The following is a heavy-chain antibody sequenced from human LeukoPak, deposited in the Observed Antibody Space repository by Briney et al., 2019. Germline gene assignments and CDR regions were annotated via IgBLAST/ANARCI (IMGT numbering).Heavy chain of an antibody. Sequence: PSETLSLACTVSGGSISSNSHYWGWIRQPPGKGLEWIGSIYYSGTTSYNPSLTSRVTMSVDTSKSQFSLKLTSVAAADTAVYYCARARGYYPDYWGQGTLVIVSS. CDR3: ARARGYYPDY. CDR1: GGSISSNSHY. J-gene: IGHJ4*02. CDR2: IYYSGTT. V-gene: IGHV4-39*07.